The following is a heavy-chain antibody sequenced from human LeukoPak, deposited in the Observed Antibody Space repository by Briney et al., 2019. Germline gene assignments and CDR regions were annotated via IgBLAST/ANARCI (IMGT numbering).Heavy chain of an antibody. Sequence: SETLSLTCTVSGGSISSYYWSWIRQPPGKGLEWIGYIYYSGSTNYNPSLKSRVTISVDTSKNQFSLKLSSVTAADTAVYYCARGKHYDYVWGSYRYPRYFHYWGQGTLVTVSS. CDR1: GGSISSYY. V-gene: IGHV4-59*01. D-gene: IGHD3-16*02. CDR2: IYYSGST. CDR3: ARGKHYDYVWGSYRYPRYFHY. J-gene: IGHJ4*02.